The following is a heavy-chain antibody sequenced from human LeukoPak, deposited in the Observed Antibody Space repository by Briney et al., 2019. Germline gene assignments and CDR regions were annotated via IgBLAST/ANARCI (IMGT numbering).Heavy chain of an antibody. CDR1: GYTLTELS. V-gene: IGHV1-24*01. CDR2: FDPEDGET. J-gene: IGHJ6*02. Sequence: ASVKVSCKVSGYTLTELSMHWVRQAPGKGLEWMGGFDPEDGETIYAKKFQGRVTMTEDTSTDTAYMELSSLRSEDTAVYYCATLHGPRNYARRYYYYGMDVWGQGTTVTVSS. D-gene: IGHD1-7*01. CDR3: ATLHGPRNYARRYYYYGMDV.